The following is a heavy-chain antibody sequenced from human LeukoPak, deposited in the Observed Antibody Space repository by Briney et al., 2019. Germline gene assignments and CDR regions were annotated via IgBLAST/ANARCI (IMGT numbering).Heavy chain of an antibody. CDR1: GYTFTGYY. Sequence: GASVKVSCKASGYTFTGYYMHGVGQAPGQEREGMGWINPNSGGTNYAQKFQGRITMTRDTSISTAYMELSRLRSDGTAVYYCARYNWNDYIDYWGQGTLVTVSS. J-gene: IGHJ4*02. V-gene: IGHV1-2*02. CDR2: INPNSGGT. D-gene: IGHD1-1*01. CDR3: ARYNWNDYIDY.